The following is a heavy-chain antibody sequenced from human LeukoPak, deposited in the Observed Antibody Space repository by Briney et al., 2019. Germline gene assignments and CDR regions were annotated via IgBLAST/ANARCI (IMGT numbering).Heavy chain of an antibody. CDR3: AAGYCSGGNCYPYYYYGMDV. CDR1: GFTFTSSA. V-gene: IGHV1-58*01. J-gene: IGHJ6*02. Sequence: GASVKVSCMASGFTFTSSAVQWVRQARGQLLEWIGWIVVGSGNTNYAQKFQERVTITRDMSTSTAYMELSSLRSEDTAVYYCAAGYCSGGNCYPYYYYGMDVWGQGTTVTVSS. D-gene: IGHD2-15*01. CDR2: IVVGSGNT.